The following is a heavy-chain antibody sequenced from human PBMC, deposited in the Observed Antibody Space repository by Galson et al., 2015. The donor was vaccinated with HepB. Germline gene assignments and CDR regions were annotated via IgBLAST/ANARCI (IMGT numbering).Heavy chain of an antibody. CDR2: FDPEDGET. D-gene: IGHD5-12*01. CDR1: GYTLTELS. CDR3: ATKNIVATKGGEGYYYYYMDV. J-gene: IGHJ6*03. V-gene: IGHV1-24*01. Sequence: SGAEVKQPGESLKISCMVSGYTLTELSMHWVRQAPGKGLEWMGGFDPEDGETNYAQKFQGRVTMTEDTSTDTAYMELSSLRSEDTAVYYCATKNIVATKGGEGYYYYYMDVWGKGTTVTVSS.